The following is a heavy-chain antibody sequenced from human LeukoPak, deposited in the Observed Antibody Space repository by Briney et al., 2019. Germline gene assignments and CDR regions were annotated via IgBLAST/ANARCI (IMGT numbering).Heavy chain of an antibody. Sequence: EASVKVSCKASGYTFTSYGISWVRQAPGQGLEWMGWISAYNGNTNYAQKLQGRVTMTTDTSTSTAYMELRSLRSDDTAVYYCARSRRGSGWSEAISRYWGQGTLVTVSS. CDR1: GYTFTSYG. CDR2: ISAYNGNT. CDR3: ARSRRGSGWSEAISRY. D-gene: IGHD6-19*01. J-gene: IGHJ4*02. V-gene: IGHV1-18*01.